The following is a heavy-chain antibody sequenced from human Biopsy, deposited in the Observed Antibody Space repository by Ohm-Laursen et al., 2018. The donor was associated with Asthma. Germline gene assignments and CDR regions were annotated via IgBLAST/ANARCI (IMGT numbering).Heavy chain of an antibody. Sequence: SLRLSCAASGFVFSQCGMHWVRQGPGKGLEWVALVSSDGHNKYYEDSVKGRFTISRDNSKNTLHLQMNSLSPEDTAVYYCARDFSRAIMIGGGREHYFDFWGQGTLVTVSS. CDR1: GFVFSQCG. D-gene: IGHD3-16*01. V-gene: IGHV3-30*03. CDR3: ARDFSRAIMIGGGREHYFDF. J-gene: IGHJ4*02. CDR2: VSSDGHNK.